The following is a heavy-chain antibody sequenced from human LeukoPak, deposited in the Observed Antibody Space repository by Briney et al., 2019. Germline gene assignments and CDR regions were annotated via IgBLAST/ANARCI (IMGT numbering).Heavy chain of an antibody. V-gene: IGHV1-46*01. CDR2: INPSGGST. J-gene: IGHJ6*03. CDR3: ARSSGRSPNRDYMDV. CDR1: GYTFTDYY. D-gene: IGHD1-14*01. Sequence: ASVKVSCKASGYTFTDYYIHWVRQAPGQGLEWMGWINPSGGSTSYAQKFQGRVTMTRDTSTSTVYMELSSLRSEDTAVYYCARSSGRSPNRDYMDVWGKGTTVTISS.